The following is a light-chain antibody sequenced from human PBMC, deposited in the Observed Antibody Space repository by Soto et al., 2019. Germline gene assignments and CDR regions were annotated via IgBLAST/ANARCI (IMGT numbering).Light chain of an antibody. J-gene: IGKJ4*01. Sequence: EIVMTQSPAILSVSPGERATLSCRASQSVSSNLAWYQQKPGQTPRLLIYGASTRAIGIPARFSGSGSGTDFTLTISSLQSEDFAVYYCQHYNELPLTFGGGTKVDIK. CDR2: GAS. V-gene: IGKV3-15*01. CDR3: QHYNELPLT. CDR1: QSVSSN.